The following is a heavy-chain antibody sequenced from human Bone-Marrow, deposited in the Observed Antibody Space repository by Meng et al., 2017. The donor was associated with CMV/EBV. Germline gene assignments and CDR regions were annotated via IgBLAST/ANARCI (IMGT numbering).Heavy chain of an antibody. J-gene: IGHJ4*02. CDR1: SSHRGA. Sequence: SSHRGAWDWIRLSTSRGLGWLGRTYYRSKWFNDYAVSVKSRVSITPDISSNQFSLQLNSVTHEDTAVYYCARGKEDRNGYYYGDFDYWGQGTLVTVSS. CDR3: ARGKEDRNGYYYGDFDY. V-gene: IGHV6-1*01. CDR2: TYYRSKWFN. D-gene: IGHD3-22*01.